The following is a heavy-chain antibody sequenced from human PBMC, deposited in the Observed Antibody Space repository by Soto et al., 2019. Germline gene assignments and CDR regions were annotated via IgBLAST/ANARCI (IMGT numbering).Heavy chain of an antibody. V-gene: IGHV4-34*01. J-gene: IGHJ4*02. CDR2: INHSGST. Sequence: SETLSLTCAVYGGSFSGYYWSWIRQPPGKGLEWIGEINHSGSTNYNPSLKSRVTISVDTSKNQFSLKLSSVTAADTAVYYCARQGKGGSGSYHRHFDYWGQGTLVTVSS. D-gene: IGHD3-10*01. CDR3: ARQGKGGSGSYHRHFDY. CDR1: GGSFSGYY.